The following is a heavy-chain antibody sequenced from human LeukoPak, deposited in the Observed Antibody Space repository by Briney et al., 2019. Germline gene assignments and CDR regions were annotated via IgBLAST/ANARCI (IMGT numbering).Heavy chain of an antibody. V-gene: IGHV3-74*01. CDR2: INSDGSST. CDR1: GFTFSRYY. CDR3: TRVFVGDEYSSSGY. J-gene: IGHJ4*02. D-gene: IGHD6-13*01. Sequence: QAGGSPRLSCAASGFTFSRYYMHWVRQAPGKGLVWVSRINSDGSSTTYADSVKGRFTISRDNAKNTLYLQMNSLKVEDTAVYYCTRVFVGDEYSSSGYWGQGTLVTVSS.